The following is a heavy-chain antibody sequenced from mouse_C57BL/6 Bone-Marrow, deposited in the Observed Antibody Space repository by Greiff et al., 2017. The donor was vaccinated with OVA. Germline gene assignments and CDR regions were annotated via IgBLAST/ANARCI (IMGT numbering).Heavy chain of an antibody. CDR3: ASRSNYLYYAMDY. V-gene: IGHV1-55*01. Sequence: QVQLQQPGAELVKPGASVKMSCKASGYTFTSYWITWVKQRPGQGLEWIGDIYPGSGSTNYNEKFKSKATLTVDKSSSTAYMQLSSLTSEDSAVYYCASRSNYLYYAMDYWGQGTSVTVSS. CDR1: GYTFTSYW. J-gene: IGHJ4*01. CDR2: IYPGSGST. D-gene: IGHD2-5*01.